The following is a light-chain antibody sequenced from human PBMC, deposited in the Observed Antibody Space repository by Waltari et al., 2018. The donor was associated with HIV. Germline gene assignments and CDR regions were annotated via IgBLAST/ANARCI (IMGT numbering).Light chain of an antibody. CDR3: SSYTSSSTYV. CDR1: SSDVGGYKY. V-gene: IGLV2-14*03. J-gene: IGLJ1*01. CDR2: DVS. Sequence: QSALTQPASVSASPGQSITISCTGTSSDVGGYKYVSWYQQHPGKAPKLMIYDVSTRPSGVSNRFSGSKSGNTASLTISGLQAEDEADYYCSSYTSSSTYVFGTGTKVTVL.